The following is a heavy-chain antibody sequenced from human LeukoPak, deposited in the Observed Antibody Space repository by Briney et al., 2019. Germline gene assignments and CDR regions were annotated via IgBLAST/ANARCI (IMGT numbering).Heavy chain of an antibody. CDR2: INHSGST. CDR3: ARGAPLTIFGVVKLFRFDP. Sequence: SETLSLTCAVYGGSFSVYYWSWIRQPPGKGLEWIGEINHSGSTNYNPSLKSRVTISVDTSKNQFSLKLSSVTAADTAVYYCARGAPLTIFGVVKLFRFDPWGQGTLVTVSS. J-gene: IGHJ5*02. V-gene: IGHV4-34*01. CDR1: GGSFSVYY. D-gene: IGHD3-3*01.